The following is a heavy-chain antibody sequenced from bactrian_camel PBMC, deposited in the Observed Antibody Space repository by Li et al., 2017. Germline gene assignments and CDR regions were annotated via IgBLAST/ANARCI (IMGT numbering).Heavy chain of an antibody. D-gene: IGHD7*01. CDR2: IYTDGVT. CDR3: MAVSGY. V-gene: IGHV3S10*01. Sequence: VQLVESGGGLVQPGGSLRLSCAASGLDFTTYPMSWVRQAPGKGLEWVSNIYTDGVTHYADSVKGRFTISKDNSKSTLYLQMNSLTPEDTAVYYCMAVSGYWGRGPRSPSP. CDR1: GLDFTTYP. J-gene: IGHJ6*01.